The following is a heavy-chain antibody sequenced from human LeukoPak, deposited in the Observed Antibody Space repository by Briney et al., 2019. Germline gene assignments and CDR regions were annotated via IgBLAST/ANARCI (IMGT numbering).Heavy chain of an antibody. CDR2: ITAGGDNT. Sequence: GGSLRLSCAASGFTFSSHGMGWVRQAPGKGLEWVSVITAGGDNTLYADSVRGRFTISRDNSRNTVDLQMNSLRAEDTAVYYCGKRSTSPQSRGNYWGQGTLVTVSS. D-gene: IGHD3-22*01. V-gene: IGHV3-23*01. CDR3: GKRSTSPQSRGNY. CDR1: GFTFSSHG. J-gene: IGHJ4*02.